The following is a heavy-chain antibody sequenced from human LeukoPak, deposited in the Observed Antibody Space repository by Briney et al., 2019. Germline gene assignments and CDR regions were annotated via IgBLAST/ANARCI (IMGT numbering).Heavy chain of an antibody. D-gene: IGHD2-2*01. CDR2: INCDGSST. CDR1: GFTFGSYW. V-gene: IGHV3-74*01. CDR3: ARGSGPIVVVPAANDY. J-gene: IGHJ4*02. Sequence: SGGSLRLSCAASGFTFGSYWMHWVRQAPGKGLVWVSGINCDGSSTSYADSVKGRFTISRDNAKNTLYLQMNSLRAEDTAVYYCARGSGPIVVVPAANDYWGQGTLVTVSS.